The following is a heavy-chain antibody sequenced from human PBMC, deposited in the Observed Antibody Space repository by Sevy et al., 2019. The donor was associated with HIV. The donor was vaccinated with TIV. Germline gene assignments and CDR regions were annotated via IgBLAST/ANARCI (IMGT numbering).Heavy chain of an antibody. D-gene: IGHD5-18*01. CDR2: IRTKPNNYAT. V-gene: IGHV3-73*01. CDR3: TCGYSRFDF. Sequence: GGSLRLSCAASGFTFSDSAMFWVRQASGSGLEWVGSIRTKPNNYATALVASLKDRFSISRDDSKNTTYLQMNSLKAEDTAVYFCTCGYSRFDFSGQGALVTVSS. CDR1: GFTFSDSA. J-gene: IGHJ4*02.